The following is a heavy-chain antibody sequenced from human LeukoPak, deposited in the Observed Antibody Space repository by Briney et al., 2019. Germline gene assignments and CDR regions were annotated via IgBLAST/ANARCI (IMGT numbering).Heavy chain of an antibody. J-gene: IGHJ4*02. V-gene: IGHV1-2*02. CDR1: GYTFTGYY. Sequence: ASVKVSCKASGYTFTGYYMHWVRQAPGQGLEWMGWINPNSGGTNYAQKFQGRVTMTRDTSISTAYMELSRLRSDDTAVYYCARSTDAVTTLVAYWGQGTLVTVSS. CDR3: ARSTDAVTTLVAY. D-gene: IGHD4-17*01. CDR2: INPNSGGT.